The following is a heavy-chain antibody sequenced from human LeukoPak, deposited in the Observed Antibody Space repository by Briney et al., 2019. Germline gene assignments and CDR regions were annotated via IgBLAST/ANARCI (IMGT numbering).Heavy chain of an antibody. D-gene: IGHD3-16*01. V-gene: IGHV3-30*04. J-gene: IGHJ4*02. CDR2: ISFDGRDK. CDR1: GSTLNSYI. CDR3: ARAYGGLIDY. Sequence: GGSLRLSCEASGSTLNSYIMRWVRQAPGKGLEWVALISFDGRDKQYADSVKGRFTISKDNSKNTLYLQMNSLSGDDTSMYFCARAYGGLIDYWGQGTLVTVSS.